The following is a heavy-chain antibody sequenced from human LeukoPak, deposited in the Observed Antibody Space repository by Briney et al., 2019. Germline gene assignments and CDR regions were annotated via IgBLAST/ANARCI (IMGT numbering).Heavy chain of an antibody. CDR3: ARALTTLTYEGY. CDR1: GLTFSSYT. CDR2: ISGSNSYI. Sequence: GGSLRLSCAASGLTFSSYTMHWIRQAPGKGLGWVSSISGSNSYIFYADSVKGRFTVSRDNAKDSLYLQMNSLRAEDTAVYYCARALTTLTYEGYWGQGTLVTVSS. J-gene: IGHJ4*02. V-gene: IGHV3-21*01. D-gene: IGHD1-1*01.